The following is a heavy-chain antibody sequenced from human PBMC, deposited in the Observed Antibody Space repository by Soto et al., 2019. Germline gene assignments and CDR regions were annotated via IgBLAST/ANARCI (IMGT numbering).Heavy chain of an antibody. V-gene: IGHV1-69*01. D-gene: IGHD2-2*01. Sequence: QVQLVQCGAEGKKPGSSVKVSCKASGGNFSSYAISGVRQAPGQGLEWMGGIIPISETTNSAQKFQCRVTITADESKSTAYMELSSLRSEDTAVYYCARSQGSSTSLEIYYYYYYGMDVWGQGTTVTVSS. J-gene: IGHJ6*02. CDR1: GGNFSSYA. CDR3: ARSQGSSTSLEIYYYYYYGMDV. CDR2: IIPISETT.